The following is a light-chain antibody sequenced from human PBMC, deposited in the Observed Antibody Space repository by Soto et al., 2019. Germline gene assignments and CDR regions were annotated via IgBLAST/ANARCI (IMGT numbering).Light chain of an antibody. J-gene: IGKJ3*01. CDR1: QSVSNNY. Sequence: EIVLTQSPGTLSLSPGERATLSCRASQSVSNNYLAWYQQKPGQAPRLLIYGAPTRATGIPDRFSGSGSGTDFPLTISTLEPEDFAVYYCQQYGSSLFTFGPGTKVDVK. CDR3: QQYGSSLFT. V-gene: IGKV3-20*01. CDR2: GAP.